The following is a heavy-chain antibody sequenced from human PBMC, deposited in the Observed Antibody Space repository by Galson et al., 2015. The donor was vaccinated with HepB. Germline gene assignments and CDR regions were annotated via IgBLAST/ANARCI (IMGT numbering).Heavy chain of an antibody. CDR2: ITSRNNYI. D-gene: IGHD4-23*01. Sequence: SLRLSCAASGFTFSSYTMNWVRQAPGKGLEWVSSITSRNNYIYYADSVKGRFTISRDNAKNSLFLQMNSLRAADTAVYYCARVSPNVRGSWYFDLWGRGTLVTVSS. CDR3: ARVSPNVRGSWYFDL. V-gene: IGHV3-21*04. J-gene: IGHJ2*01. CDR1: GFTFSSYT.